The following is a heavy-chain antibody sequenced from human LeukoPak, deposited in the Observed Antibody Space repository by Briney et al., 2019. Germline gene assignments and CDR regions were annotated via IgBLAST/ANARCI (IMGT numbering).Heavy chain of an antibody. V-gene: IGHV1-18*01. CDR2: ISGYNGYT. CDR1: GYTFISYG. Sequence: ASVKDSCKAFGYTFISYGVTWVRQAPGQGLEWMGWISGYNGYTNYAQNFQDRVTMTTDTSTNTAYMELRSLRSDDTAVYYCARLGYCTNGVCYRKHNRLDPWGQGTLVTVSP. CDR3: ARLGYCTNGVCYRKHNRLDP. J-gene: IGHJ5*02. D-gene: IGHD2-8*01.